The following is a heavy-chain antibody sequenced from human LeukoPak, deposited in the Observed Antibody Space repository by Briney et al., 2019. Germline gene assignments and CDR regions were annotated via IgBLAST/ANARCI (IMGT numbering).Heavy chain of an antibody. Sequence: GGSLRLSCAASGFTFSSYGMHWVRQAPGKGLEWVAVISYDGSNKYYADSVKGRFTISRDNSKNTLYLQMNSLRVEDTAVYYCARDREEWEPKYYFDYWGQGTLVTVSS. CDR3: ARDREEWEPKYYFDY. J-gene: IGHJ4*02. D-gene: IGHD1-26*01. CDR1: GFTFSSYG. V-gene: IGHV3-30*03. CDR2: ISYDGSNK.